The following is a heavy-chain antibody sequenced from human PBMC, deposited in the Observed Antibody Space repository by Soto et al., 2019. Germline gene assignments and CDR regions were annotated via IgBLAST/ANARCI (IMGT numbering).Heavy chain of an antibody. Sequence: SVQVSCKASGGTFSSYAISWVRQAPGQGLEWMGGIIPIFGTANYAQKFKGRVTITADESTSTAYMELSSLRSEDTAVYYCARLQIAAAGINWFDPWGQGTLVTVSS. J-gene: IGHJ5*02. D-gene: IGHD6-13*01. CDR2: IIPIFGTA. CDR3: ARLQIAAAGINWFDP. V-gene: IGHV1-69*13. CDR1: GGTFSSYA.